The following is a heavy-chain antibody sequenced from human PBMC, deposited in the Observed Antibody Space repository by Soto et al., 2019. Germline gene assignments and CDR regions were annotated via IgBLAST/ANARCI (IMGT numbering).Heavy chain of an antibody. J-gene: IGHJ4*02. V-gene: IGHV1-18*01. Sequence: VQLVQSGTEVKKPGASVKFSCKAAGYTFTTYGISWVRQAPGQGLEWMGWITGYNGNTNYAQSFQGRVTMTIETSTSTAYMELGSLRSDDTAVYYCASREETHAYWFDYWGQGTPIIVSS. CDR3: ASREETHAYWFDY. CDR1: GYTFTTYG. D-gene: IGHD2-8*02. CDR2: ITGYNGNT.